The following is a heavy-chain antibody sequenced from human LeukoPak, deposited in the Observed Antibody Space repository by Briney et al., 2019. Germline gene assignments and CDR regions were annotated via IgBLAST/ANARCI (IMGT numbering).Heavy chain of an antibody. CDR1: GYSISSGYY. CDR2: IYHSGST. D-gene: IGHD2-2*01. CDR3: AVNIVVVPAASFDY. J-gene: IGHJ4*02. V-gene: IGHV4-38-2*01. Sequence: SETLSLTXAVSGYSISSGYYWGWIRKPPGKGLERIGSIYHSGSTYYNPSLKSRVTISVDTSKNQFSLKLSSVTAADTAVYYCAVNIVVVPAASFDYWGQGTLVTVSS.